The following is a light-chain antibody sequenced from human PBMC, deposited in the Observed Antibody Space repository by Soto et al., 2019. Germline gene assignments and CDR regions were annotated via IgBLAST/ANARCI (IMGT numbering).Light chain of an antibody. V-gene: IGLV1-40*01. CDR1: SSNIGAGYD. CDR3: QSYDIRLSSWV. CDR2: AFT. Sequence: QSVLTQPPSVSGAPGQRVTISCTGNSSNIGAGYDVHWYQKGLNTAPKLVMSAFTDRPSGVPDRFSGSRSASSASLTVTGLQAEDEADYYCQSYDIRLSSWVFGGGTKLTVL. J-gene: IGLJ3*02.